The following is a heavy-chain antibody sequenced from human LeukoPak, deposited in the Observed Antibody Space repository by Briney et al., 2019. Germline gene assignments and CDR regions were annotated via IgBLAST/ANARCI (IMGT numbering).Heavy chain of an antibody. CDR1: GWTFTGYY. Sequence: ASVKVSCKASGWTFTGYYMQWVRQAPGQGLEWMGWINPNSGGTNYAQKFQGRVTMTRDTSISTAYMELSRLRSDDTAVYYCARDRDGAGTFDYWGQGTLVTVSS. D-gene: IGHD3-10*01. J-gene: IGHJ4*02. V-gene: IGHV1-2*02. CDR3: ARDRDGAGTFDY. CDR2: INPNSGGT.